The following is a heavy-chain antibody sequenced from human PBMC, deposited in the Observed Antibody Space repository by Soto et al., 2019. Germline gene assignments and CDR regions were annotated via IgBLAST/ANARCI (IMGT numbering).Heavy chain of an antibody. CDR2: IGTAGDT. J-gene: IGHJ4*01. CDR3: AKSQDISTHFFDS. CDR1: GFTFSGFY. D-gene: IGHD2-2*01. Sequence: WKSLRLSWVASGFTFSGFYMHWVRQPTGKGLEWVSSIGTAGDTYYAVYVKGRFTISRDNAKKSLSLQMNSLRAGDMAVYFCAKSQDISTHFFDSWGNGRQVTDSS. V-gene: IGHV3-13*01.